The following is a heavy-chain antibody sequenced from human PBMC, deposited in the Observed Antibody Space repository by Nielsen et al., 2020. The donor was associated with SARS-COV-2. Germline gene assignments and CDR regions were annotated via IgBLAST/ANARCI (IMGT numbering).Heavy chain of an antibody. CDR3: ASSLDWEIQQWFDP. CDR1: GGSIASSPYY. D-gene: IGHD3/OR15-3a*01. CDR2: IYYSGNT. J-gene: IGHJ5*02. Sequence: SETLSLTCTVSGGSIASSPYYWDWIRQPPGKGLEWIGTIYYSGNTFYNPSLEKRVTISKDTSKNQFSLRLTSVTAADTAMYFCASSLDWEIQQWFDPWGQGTLVTVSS. V-gene: IGHV4-39*01.